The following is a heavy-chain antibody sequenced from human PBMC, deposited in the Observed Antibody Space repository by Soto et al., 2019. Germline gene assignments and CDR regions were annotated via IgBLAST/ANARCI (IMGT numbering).Heavy chain of an antibody. CDR1: GFTFSSYG. V-gene: IGHV3-30*18. D-gene: IGHD2-8*02. Sequence: GGSLRLSCAASGFTFSSYGMHWVRQAPGKGLEWVAVISYDGSNKYYADSVEGRFTISRDNSKNTLYLQMNSLRAEDTAVYYCAKGGVGYYYGMDVWGQGTTVTVSS. CDR3: AKGGVGYYYGMDV. J-gene: IGHJ6*02. CDR2: ISYDGSNK.